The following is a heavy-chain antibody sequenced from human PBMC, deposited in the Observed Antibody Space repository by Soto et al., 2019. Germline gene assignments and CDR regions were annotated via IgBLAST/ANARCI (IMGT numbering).Heavy chain of an antibody. CDR3: ATTSRNYYDSSGYPLRYYFDY. CDR2: ISAYNGNT. V-gene: IGHV1-18*01. CDR1: GYTFTSYG. J-gene: IGHJ4*02. Sequence: GASVKVSCKASGYTFTSYGISWVRQAPGQGLEWMGWISAYNGNTNYAQKLQGRVTMTTDTSTSTAYMELRSLRSDDTAVYYCATTSRNYYDSSGYPLRYYFDYWGQGTLVTVSS. D-gene: IGHD3-22*01.